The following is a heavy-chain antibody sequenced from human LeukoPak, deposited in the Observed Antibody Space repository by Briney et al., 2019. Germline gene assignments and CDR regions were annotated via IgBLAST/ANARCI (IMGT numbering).Heavy chain of an antibody. CDR3: ARSNYYDSSGYYYDLDY. CDR1: GFTFSSYA. J-gene: IGHJ4*02. CDR2: ISGSGGST. D-gene: IGHD3-22*01. Sequence: GGSLRLSCAASGFTFSSYAMSRVRQAPGKGLEWVSAISGSGGSTYYADSVKGRFTISRDNSKNTLYLQMNSLRAEDTAIYYCARSNYYDSSGYYYDLDYWGQGTLVTVSS. V-gene: IGHV3-23*01.